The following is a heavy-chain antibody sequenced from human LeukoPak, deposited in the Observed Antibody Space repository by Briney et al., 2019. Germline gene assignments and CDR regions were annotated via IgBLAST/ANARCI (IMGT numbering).Heavy chain of an antibody. CDR2: ISPDDSDI. Sequence: GESLKISCKGSGYSFTTYWTAWVRQMPGRGLEWMGIISPDDSDIRYSPSFQGHVTISADKSISTAYLQWSSLQASDTAMCYCARHEGSGSYYSYWGQGTLVTVSS. CDR3: ARHEGSGSYYSY. CDR1: GYSFTTYW. V-gene: IGHV5-51*01. D-gene: IGHD1-26*01. J-gene: IGHJ4*02.